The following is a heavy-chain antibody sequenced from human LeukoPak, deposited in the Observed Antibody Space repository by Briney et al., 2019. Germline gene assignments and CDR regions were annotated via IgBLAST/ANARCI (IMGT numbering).Heavy chain of an antibody. CDR3: ARAGDCTNGVCWTFDY. V-gene: IGHV1-46*01. J-gene: IGHJ4*02. CDR2: INPSGGST. CDR1: GYTFTSYY. Sequence: GASVKVSCKASGYTFTSYYMHWVRQAPGQGLEGMGIINPSGGSTSYAQKFQGRVTMTRDTSTSTVYMELSSLRSEDTAVYYCARAGDCTNGVCWTFDYWGQGTLLTVSS. D-gene: IGHD2-8*01.